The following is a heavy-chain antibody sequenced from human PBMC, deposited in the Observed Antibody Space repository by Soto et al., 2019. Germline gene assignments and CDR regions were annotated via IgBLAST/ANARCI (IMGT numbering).Heavy chain of an antibody. CDR3: AKAVCGGNSGYYYGMDV. D-gene: IGHD2-21*02. CDR1: GFTFSSYG. Sequence: PGGSLRLSCAASGFTFSSYGMHWVRQAPGKGLELVAVISYEESNKYYADSVKGRFTISRDDSKNTLYLQMNSLRPEDTAVYYCAKAVCGGNSGYYYGMDVWGQGTTVTVSS. V-gene: IGHV3-30*18. CDR2: ISYEESNK. J-gene: IGHJ6*02.